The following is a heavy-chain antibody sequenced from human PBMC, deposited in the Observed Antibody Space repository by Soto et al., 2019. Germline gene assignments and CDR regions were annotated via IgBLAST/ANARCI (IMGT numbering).Heavy chain of an antibody. Sequence: SETLSLTCAVYGGSFSGYYWSCIRQPPGKGLEWIGEINHSGSTNYNPSLKSRVTISVDTSKNQFSLKLSSVTAADTAVYYCARGHGSGWTLNTWFDPGGQGTLVTVSS. CDR2: INHSGST. CDR3: ARGHGSGWTLNTWFDP. V-gene: IGHV4-34*01. CDR1: GGSFSGYY. J-gene: IGHJ5*02. D-gene: IGHD6-19*01.